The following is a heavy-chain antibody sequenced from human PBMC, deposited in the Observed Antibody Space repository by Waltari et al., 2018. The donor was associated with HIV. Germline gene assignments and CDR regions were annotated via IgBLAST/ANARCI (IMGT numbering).Heavy chain of an antibody. Sequence: QVQLQESGPGLVKPSGTLSLTCAVSGGSISSSNWWSWVRQPPGKGLEWIGEIYHSGSTNYNPSLKSRVTISVDKSKNQFSLKLSSVTAADTAVYYCARAVKNGVDYGDYLAMRSGMDVWGQGTTVTVSS. J-gene: IGHJ6*02. CDR3: ARAVKNGVDYGDYLAMRSGMDV. V-gene: IGHV4-4*02. CDR1: GGSISSSNW. D-gene: IGHD4-17*01. CDR2: IYHSGST.